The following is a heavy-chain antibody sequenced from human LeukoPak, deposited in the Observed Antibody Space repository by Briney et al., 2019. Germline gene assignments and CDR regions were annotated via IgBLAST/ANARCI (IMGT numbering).Heavy chain of an antibody. CDR1: GFTFSSYG. CDR2: IKRDGSEK. Sequence: PGGSLRLSCAASGFTFSSYGMHWVRQAPGKGLEWVANIKRDGSEKYYVDSVKGRFTVSRDDAKNSLYLQMNSLRAEDTDVYYCVRDCETHCGRDPPDYWGQGTLVTVSS. J-gene: IGHJ4*02. V-gene: IGHV3-7*01. CDR3: VRDCETHCGRDPPDY. D-gene: IGHD2-21*02.